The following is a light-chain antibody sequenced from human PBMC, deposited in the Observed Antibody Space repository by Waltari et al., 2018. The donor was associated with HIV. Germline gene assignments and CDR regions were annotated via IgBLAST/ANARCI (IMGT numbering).Light chain of an antibody. CDR3: SSYAGSNTHVV. CDR1: SSDVGGYNY. CDR2: EVS. Sequence: QSALTQPPSASGSPGQSVTISCTGTSSDVGGYNYVSWYQHNPGNAPKLMIDEVSNRPSGVAVRFSDSKSGNTASLTVSGLQAEDEADYYCSSYAGSNTHVVFGGGTELTVL. J-gene: IGLJ2*01. V-gene: IGLV2-8*01.